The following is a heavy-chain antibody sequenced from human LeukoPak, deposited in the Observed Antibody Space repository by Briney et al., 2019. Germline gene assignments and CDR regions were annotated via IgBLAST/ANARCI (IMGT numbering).Heavy chain of an antibody. CDR3: ARRQSSTWYAFDI. J-gene: IGHJ3*02. Sequence: GESLKIACQGSGDTFTSNWIGWVCQMPGKGLEWMGIIYPGDSDTRYSPSFQGQVTISADKSISTAYLQWSSLKASDTAMYYCARRQSSTWYAFDIWGQGTMVTVSS. D-gene: IGHD6-13*01. CDR1: GDTFTSNW. V-gene: IGHV5-51*01. CDR2: IYPGDSDT.